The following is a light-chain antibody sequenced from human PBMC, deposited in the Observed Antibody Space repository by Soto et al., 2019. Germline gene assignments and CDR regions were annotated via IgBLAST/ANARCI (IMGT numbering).Light chain of an antibody. CDR3: LQHNIYPLT. CDR2: AAS. J-gene: IGKJ5*01. V-gene: IGKV1-17*01. CDR1: QTINTY. Sequence: DIQMTQSPASLSASVRDRVTITCRASQTINTYLNWYLQKPGKAPKRLIYAASNLQSGVPSRFSGSASGTEFTLTISSLQPEDFATYYCLQHNIYPLTFGQGTRLEIK.